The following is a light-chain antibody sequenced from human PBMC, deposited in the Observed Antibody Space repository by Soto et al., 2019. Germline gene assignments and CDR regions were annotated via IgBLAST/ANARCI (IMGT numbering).Light chain of an antibody. CDR2: EVS. Sequence: QSALTQPPSASGSPGQSVTISCTGTSSDVGGYNYVSWYQQHPGKAPKLMIYEVSKRPSGVPDRFSGSKSGNTASLTVSGLQAEDEADYYSRVFGTGTQLTVL. V-gene: IGLV2-8*01. CDR3: RV. J-gene: IGLJ1*01. CDR1: SSDVGGYNY.